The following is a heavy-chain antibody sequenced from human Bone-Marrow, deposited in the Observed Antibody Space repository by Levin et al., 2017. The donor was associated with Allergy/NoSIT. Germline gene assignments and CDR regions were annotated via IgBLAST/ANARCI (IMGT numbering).Heavy chain of an antibody. Sequence: SETLSLTCTVSGFSISSGDFYWTWVRQTPGKGLEWIGYISYTGTTSYNPSLRSRLSMSVDTSKNQFSLKLTSVTAADTAGYYCARDWFILGYGLDVWGQGTTVAVSS. CDR3: ARDWFILGYGLDV. CDR1: GFSISSGDFY. CDR2: ISYTGTT. D-gene: IGHD3-16*01. V-gene: IGHV4-30-4*01. J-gene: IGHJ6*02.